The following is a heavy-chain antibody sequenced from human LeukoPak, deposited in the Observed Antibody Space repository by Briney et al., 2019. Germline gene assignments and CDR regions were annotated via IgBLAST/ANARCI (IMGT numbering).Heavy chain of an antibody. J-gene: IGHJ1*01. CDR2: INHSGST. V-gene: IGHV4-34*01. CDR1: GGSFSGYY. D-gene: IGHD3-22*01. Sequence: SETLSLTCAVYGGSFSGYYWSWIRQPPGKGLEWIGEINHSGSTDYNPSLKSRVTISVDTSKNQFSLKLSSVTAADTAVYYCAREVVTYYYDSSGYIAWGQGTLVTVSS. CDR3: AREVVTYYYDSSGYIA.